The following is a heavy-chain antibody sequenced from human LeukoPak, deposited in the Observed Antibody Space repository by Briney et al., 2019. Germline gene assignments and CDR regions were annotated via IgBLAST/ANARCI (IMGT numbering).Heavy chain of an antibody. D-gene: IGHD3-22*01. CDR3: ARAGDSDNLA. J-gene: IGHJ5*02. CDR1: GHTFTGHY. CDR2: INPNSGGT. Sequence: ASVKVSCKASGHTFTGHYMHWVRQAPGQGLEWMGWINPNSGGTNYAQDFHGRVTMTRDTSISTAYMELSRLRSDDTAVYYCARAGDSDNLAWGQGTLVTVSS. V-gene: IGHV1-2*02.